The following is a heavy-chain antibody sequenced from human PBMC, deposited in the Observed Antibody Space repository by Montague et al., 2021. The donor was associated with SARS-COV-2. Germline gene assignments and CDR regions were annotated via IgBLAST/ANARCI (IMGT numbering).Heavy chain of an antibody. CDR3: ARGARQGYGFRLGSFDS. D-gene: IGHD3-10*01. V-gene: IGHV4-34*01. J-gene: IGHJ4*02. CDR2: VKGSGST. Sequence: SETLSLTCAVYGGSFSGYYWSWIRQPPGKGLEWIGEVKGSGSTNYIPSLKSRVTMSVDTSKNQFSLKLSSVTAADTAVYYCARGARQGYGFRLGSFDSWGQGTLVTVSS. CDR1: GGSFSGYY.